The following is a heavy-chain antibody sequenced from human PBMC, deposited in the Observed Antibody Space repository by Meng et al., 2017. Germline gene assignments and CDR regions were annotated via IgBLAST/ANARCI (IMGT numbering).Heavy chain of an antibody. D-gene: IGHD3-10*01. J-gene: IGHJ4*02. Sequence: RLEPEESGPGLVKPSETLSLTCTVSGGSISSSSYYWGWIRQPPGKGLEWIGSIYYSGSTYSNPSLKSRVTISVDTSKNQFSLKLSSVTAADTAVYYCARSMVRGVIRYYFDYWGQGTLVTVSS. V-gene: IGHV4-39*06. CDR1: GGSISSSSYY. CDR3: ARSMVRGVIRYYFDY. CDR2: IYYSGST.